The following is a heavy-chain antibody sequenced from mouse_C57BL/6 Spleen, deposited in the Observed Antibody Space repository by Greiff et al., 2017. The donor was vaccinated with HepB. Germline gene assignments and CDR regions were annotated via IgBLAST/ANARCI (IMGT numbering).Heavy chain of an antibody. J-gene: IGHJ2*01. CDR2: IYAGDGDT. Sequence: QVQLQQSGPELVKPGASVKISCKASGYAFSSSWMNWVKQRPGKGLEWIGRIYAGDGDTNYNGKFKGKATLTADKSSSTAYMQLSSLTSEDSAVYFCARSHRSYFDYWGQGTTLTVSS. V-gene: IGHV1-82*01. CDR3: ARSHRSYFDY. CDR1: GYAFSSSW.